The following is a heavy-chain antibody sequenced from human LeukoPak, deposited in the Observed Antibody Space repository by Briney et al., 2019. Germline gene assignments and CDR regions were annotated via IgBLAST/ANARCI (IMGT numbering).Heavy chain of an antibody. D-gene: IGHD1-26*01. CDR1: GYTFTSYA. J-gene: IGHJ5*02. CDR2: IHVGNGDT. V-gene: IGHV1-3*01. Sequence: ASVKVSCKASGYTFTSYAMHWVRQASGQGLEWMGWIHVGNGDTVVSQNFQGRVTITRDTSASTVYMELSSLRSEDTALYYCARDHFVGAAPFDPWGQGTLVIVSA. CDR3: ARDHFVGAAPFDP.